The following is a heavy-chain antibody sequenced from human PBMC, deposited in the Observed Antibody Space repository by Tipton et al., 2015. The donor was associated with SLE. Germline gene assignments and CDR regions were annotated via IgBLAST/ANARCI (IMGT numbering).Heavy chain of an antibody. CDR3: ARRKVEDFDY. CDR1: GGSVSSSSYY. CDR2: IYYSGST. D-gene: IGHD5-24*01. J-gene: IGHJ4*02. V-gene: IGHV4-39*01. Sequence: TLSLTCTVSGGSVSSSSYYWGWIRQPPGKGLEWIGSIYYSGSTYYNPSLKSRVTISVDTSKNQFSLKLSSVTAAGTAVYYCARRKVEDFDYWGQGTLVTVSS.